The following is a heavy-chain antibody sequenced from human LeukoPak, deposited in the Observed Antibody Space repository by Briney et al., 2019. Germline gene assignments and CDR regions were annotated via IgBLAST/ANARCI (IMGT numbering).Heavy chain of an antibody. J-gene: IGHJ2*01. CDR2: IYYSGST. CDR3: ARAPGWSGQLSWYFDL. Sequence: PGGSLRLSCAASGFTFSDYYMSWIRQPPGKGLEWIGSIYYSGSTYYNPSLKSRVTISVDTSKNQFSLKLSSVTAADTAVYYCARAPGWSGQLSWYFDLWGRGTLVTVSS. D-gene: IGHD6-19*01. CDR1: GFTFSDYY. V-gene: IGHV4-38-2*01.